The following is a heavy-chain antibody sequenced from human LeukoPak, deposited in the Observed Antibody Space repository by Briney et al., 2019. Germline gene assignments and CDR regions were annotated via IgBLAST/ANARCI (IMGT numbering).Heavy chain of an antibody. Sequence: GGSLRLSXAASGFTFSSYSMNWVRQAPGKGLEWVSSISSSSSYIYYADSVKGRFTISRDNAKNSLYLQMNSLRAEDTAVYYCARNYDFWSGYFDWYFDLWGRGTLVAVSS. V-gene: IGHV3-21*01. D-gene: IGHD3-3*01. CDR2: ISSSSSYI. J-gene: IGHJ2*01. CDR3: ARNYDFWSGYFDWYFDL. CDR1: GFTFSSYS.